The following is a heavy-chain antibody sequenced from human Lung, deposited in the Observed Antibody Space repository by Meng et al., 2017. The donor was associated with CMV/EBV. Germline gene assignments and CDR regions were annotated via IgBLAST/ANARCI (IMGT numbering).Heavy chain of an antibody. V-gene: IGHV3-21*01. D-gene: IGHD5-12*01. CDR2: ISSSSSYI. CDR1: GFTFSSYS. CDR3: ARDLRGYSGYDYPYYYYGMDV. J-gene: IGHJ6*02. Sequence: GGSXRLSCAASGFTFSSYSMNWVRQAPGKGLEWVSSISSSSSYIYYADSVKGRFTISSDNAKNSLYLQMNSLRAEDTAVYYCARDLRGYSGYDYPYYYYGMDVWXQGTXVTVSS.